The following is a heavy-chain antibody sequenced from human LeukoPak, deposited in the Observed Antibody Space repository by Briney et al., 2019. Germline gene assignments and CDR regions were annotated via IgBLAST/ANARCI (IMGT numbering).Heavy chain of an antibody. CDR3: ARGPYYYDSKTFGY. CDR1: GGSISSGGYY. D-gene: IGHD3-22*01. CDR2: IYYSGST. J-gene: IGHJ4*02. Sequence: SETLSLTCTVSGGSISSGGYYWSWIRQHPGKGLEWIGYIYYSGSTYYNPSLKSRVTISVDTSKNQFSLKLSSVTAADTAVYYCARGPYYYDSKTFGYWGQGTLVTVSS. V-gene: IGHV4-31*03.